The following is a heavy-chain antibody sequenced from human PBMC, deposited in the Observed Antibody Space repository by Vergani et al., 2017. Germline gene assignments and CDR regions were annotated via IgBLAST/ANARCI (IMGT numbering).Heavy chain of an antibody. J-gene: IGHJ6*02. V-gene: IGHV4-39*07. CDR3: ARERCSSNSCYRERYYYYGMDV. CDR2: IYYSGST. CDR1: GGSISSSSYY. Sequence: QLQLQESGPGLVKPSETLSLTCTVSGGSISSSSYYWGWIRQPPGKGLEWIGSIYYSGSTYYNPSLKSRVTISVDTSKNQFSLKLSSVTAADTAVYYCARERCSSNSCYRERYYYYGMDVWGQGTTVTVSS. D-gene: IGHD2-2*01.